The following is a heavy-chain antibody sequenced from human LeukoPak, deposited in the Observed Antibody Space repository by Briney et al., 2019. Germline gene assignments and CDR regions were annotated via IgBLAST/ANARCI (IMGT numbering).Heavy chain of an antibody. V-gene: IGHV3-30*04. J-gene: IGHJ6*02. CDR3: ARDRTYYSDSSGCADYYGMDV. CDR1: GFTFSSYA. Sequence: GSLRLSCAASGFTFSSYAMHWVRQAPGKGLEWVAVIAYDGSNKYYADSVKGRFTISRDNSKNTLYLQMNSLRAEDTAVYYCARDRTYYSDSSGCADYYGMDVWGQGTTVTVSS. CDR2: IAYDGSNK. D-gene: IGHD3-22*01.